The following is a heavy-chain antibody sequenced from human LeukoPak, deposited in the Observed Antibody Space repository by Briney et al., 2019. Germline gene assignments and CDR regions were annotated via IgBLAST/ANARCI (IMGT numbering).Heavy chain of an antibody. CDR3: AGTYYYGSGIYDF. CDR1: GFTFSSYA. V-gene: IGHV3-48*04. D-gene: IGHD3-10*01. J-gene: IGHJ4*02. Sequence: GGSLRLSCAASGFTFSSYAMSWVRQAPGKGLEWVSYISSSGSTIYYADSVKGRFTISRDNAKNSLYLQMNSLRAEDTAVYYCAGTYYYGSGIYDFWGQGTLVTASS. CDR2: ISSSGSTI.